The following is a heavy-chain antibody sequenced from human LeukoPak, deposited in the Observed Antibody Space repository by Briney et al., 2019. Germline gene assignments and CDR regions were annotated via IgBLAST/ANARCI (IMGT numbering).Heavy chain of an antibody. D-gene: IGHD3-22*01. J-gene: IGHJ4*02. Sequence: GGSLRLSCVVSGFTFSSYWMSWVRQAPGKGLEWVANIKQDGSEKNYVDSVKGRFTISRDNAKNSLYLQMNSLRAEDTAVYYCARDRERSGYYYWGQGTLVTVSS. V-gene: IGHV3-7*01. CDR3: ARDRERSGYYY. CDR2: IKQDGSEK. CDR1: GFTFSSYW.